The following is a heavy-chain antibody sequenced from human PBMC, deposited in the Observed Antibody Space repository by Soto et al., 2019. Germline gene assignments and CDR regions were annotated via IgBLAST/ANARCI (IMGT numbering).Heavy chain of an antibody. Sequence: RLSCAASGFTFSSYGMHWVRQAPGKGLEWVAVIWYDGSNKYYADSVKGRFTISRDNSKNTLYLQMNSLRAEDTAVYYCARDTTITTGGMDVWGQGTTVTVSS. V-gene: IGHV3-33*01. CDR1: GFTFSSYG. CDR2: IWYDGSNK. J-gene: IGHJ6*02. CDR3: ARDTTITTGGMDV. D-gene: IGHD4-4*01.